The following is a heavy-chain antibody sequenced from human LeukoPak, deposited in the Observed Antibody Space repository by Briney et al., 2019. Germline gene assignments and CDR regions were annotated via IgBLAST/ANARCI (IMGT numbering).Heavy chain of an antibody. D-gene: IGHD4-23*01. CDR2: MKPNIGNT. Sequence: ASVKLSCKASGYTFTSYDSNWVRQATGQGREWMGWMKPNIGNTGYAQKFQGRVTMTRNTSISTAYMELSSLRSEDTAVYYCARGRNGGYGYYYYMDVWGKGTTVTVSS. CDR3: ARGRNGGYGYYYYMDV. J-gene: IGHJ6*03. V-gene: IGHV1-8*01. CDR1: GYTFTSYD.